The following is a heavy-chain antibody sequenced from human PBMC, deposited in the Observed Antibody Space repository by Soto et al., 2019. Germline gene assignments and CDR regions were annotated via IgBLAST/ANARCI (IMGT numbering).Heavy chain of an antibody. J-gene: IGHJ5*02. V-gene: IGHV3-23*01. CDR1: GFTFSSYA. CDR3: ARDGWFDP. Sequence: PGGSLRLSCAASGFTFSSYAMSWVRQAPGKGLEWVSAIRGSGGSTYNADSAKGRFTISRDNSKNTLYLQMNSLRAEDTAVYYCARDGWFDPWGQGTLVTVSS. CDR2: IRGSGGST.